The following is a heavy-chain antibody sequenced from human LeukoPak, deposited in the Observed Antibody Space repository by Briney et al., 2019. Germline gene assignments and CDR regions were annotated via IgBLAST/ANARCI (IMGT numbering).Heavy chain of an antibody. D-gene: IGHD4-17*01. Sequence: GGSLRLSCASSGFTFSTYSMSWVRQAPGKGLEWVSYISRSASSIYYADSVKGRSTTSRDNAKNSLYLQMNSLRAEDTAIYFCARNDYGDYGIDYWGQGTLVTVSS. V-gene: IGHV3-21*01. CDR1: GFTFSTYS. J-gene: IGHJ4*02. CDR2: ISRSASSI. CDR3: ARNDYGDYGIDY.